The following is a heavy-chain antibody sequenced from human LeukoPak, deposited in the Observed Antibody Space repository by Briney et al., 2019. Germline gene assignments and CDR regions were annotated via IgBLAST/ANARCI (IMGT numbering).Heavy chain of an antibody. CDR3: ARRLKGSGWSLTYGMDV. Sequence: GESLKISCKGSGYSFTSYWIGWVRQMPGKGLEWMGIIYPGDSDTRYSPSFQGQVTISADKSISTAYLQWSSLKASDTAMYYCARRLKGSGWSLTYGMDVWGQGTTVTVSS. CDR1: GYSFTSYW. J-gene: IGHJ6*02. CDR2: IYPGDSDT. D-gene: IGHD6-19*01. V-gene: IGHV5-51*01.